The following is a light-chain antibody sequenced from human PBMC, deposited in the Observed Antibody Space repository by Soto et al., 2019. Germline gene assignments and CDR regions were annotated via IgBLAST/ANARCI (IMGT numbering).Light chain of an antibody. J-gene: IGKJ5*01. V-gene: IGKV1-39*01. CDR2: SSS. Sequence: DIEMTQSPSSLSASVGDRVNISCRPRQTINNNLNWYQQRPGKAPKRLIYSSSSLMIGVSPSFRGSGYGTDFTLIISRLHPEEFATYFCQQTDITPITFGQGPLLDIK. CDR1: QTINNN. CDR3: QQTDITPIT.